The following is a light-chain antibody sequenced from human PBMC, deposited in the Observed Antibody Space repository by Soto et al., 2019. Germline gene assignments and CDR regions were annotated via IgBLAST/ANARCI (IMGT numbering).Light chain of an antibody. CDR2: GVS. J-gene: IGKJ1*01. Sequence: EIVLTQSPGTLSLSPGERATLSCRASESVRGSNLVWYQQKPGQAPSLLIYGVSNRGTGTPDRFSGSGSGTDFSLTISRLEPEDCAVYYCQHYGSSLWTFGQGTKVEIK. V-gene: IGKV3-20*01. CDR3: QHYGSSLWT. CDR1: ESVRGSN.